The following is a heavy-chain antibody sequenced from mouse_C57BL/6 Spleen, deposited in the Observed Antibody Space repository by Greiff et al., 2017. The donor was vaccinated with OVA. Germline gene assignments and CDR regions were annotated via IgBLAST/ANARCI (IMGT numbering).Heavy chain of an antibody. J-gene: IGHJ4*01. CDR2: IDPSDSYT. CDR1: GYTFTSYW. V-gene: IGHV1-69*01. D-gene: IGHD2-5*01. CDR3: ARGTIVTSDYYAMDY. Sequence: VQLQQPGAELVMPGASVKLSCKASGYTFTSYWMHWVKQRPGQGLEWIGEIDPSDSYTNYNQKFKGKSTLTVDKSSSTAYMQLSSLTSEDSAVYDCARGTIVTSDYYAMDYWGQGTSVTVSS.